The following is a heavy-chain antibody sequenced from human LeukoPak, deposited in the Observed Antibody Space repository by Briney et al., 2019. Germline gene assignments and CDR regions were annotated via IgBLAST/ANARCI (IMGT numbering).Heavy chain of an antibody. CDR2: IYYSGST. J-gene: IGHJ4*02. CDR3: ARVHSGYDFGNRKYYYFDY. D-gene: IGHD5-12*01. Sequence: SETLSLTCTVSGGSISSYYWSWIRQPPGKGLEWIGYIYYSGSTNYNPSLKSRVTISVDTSKNQFSLKLSSVTAADTAVYYCARVHSGYDFGNRKYYYFDYWGQGTLVTVSS. V-gene: IGHV4-59*01. CDR1: GGSISSYY.